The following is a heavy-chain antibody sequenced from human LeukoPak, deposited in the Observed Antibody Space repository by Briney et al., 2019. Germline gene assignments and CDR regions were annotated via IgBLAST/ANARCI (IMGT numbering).Heavy chain of an antibody. J-gene: IGHJ3*02. CDR1: GFTFSTYG. Sequence: PGRSLRLSCAASGFTFSTYGMHWVRQAPDKGLEWVAVISYDGSNKYYADSVKGRFTISRDNSKNTLYLQMNSLRAEDTAVYYCAKDLCTSCCGNAFDIWGQGTMVTVSS. CDR2: ISYDGSNK. D-gene: IGHD2-2*01. CDR3: AKDLCTSCCGNAFDI. V-gene: IGHV3-30*18.